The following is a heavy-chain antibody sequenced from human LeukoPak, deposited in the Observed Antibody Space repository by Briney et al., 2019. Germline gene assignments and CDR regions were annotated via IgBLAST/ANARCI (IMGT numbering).Heavy chain of an antibody. V-gene: IGHV3-21*01. J-gene: IGHJ5*02. Sequence: GGSLRLSCAASGFTFSSYSMNRVRQAPGEGLEWVSSISSSSGYIYYADSVKGRFTISRDNAKNSLYLQMNSLRAEDTAVYYCARDRAALYYYDSSGYYWFDPWGQGTLVTVSS. CDR1: GFTFSSYS. CDR3: ARDRAALYYYDSSGYYWFDP. D-gene: IGHD3-22*01. CDR2: ISSSSGYI.